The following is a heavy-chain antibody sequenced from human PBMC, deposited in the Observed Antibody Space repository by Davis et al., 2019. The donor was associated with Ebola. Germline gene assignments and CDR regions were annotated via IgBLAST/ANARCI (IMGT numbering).Heavy chain of an antibody. CDR2: ISGSGGST. D-gene: IGHD3-22*01. Sequence: GGSLRLSCAASGFTFSSYAMSWVRQAPGRGLEWVSAISGSGGSTYYGDSVTGRFTISRDNSKNTVFLQMNSLRAEDRAVYYCAKAGYDSSGYFFFDYWGQGTQVTVSS. J-gene: IGHJ4*02. V-gene: IGHV3-23*01. CDR3: AKAGYDSSGYFFFDY. CDR1: GFTFSSYA.